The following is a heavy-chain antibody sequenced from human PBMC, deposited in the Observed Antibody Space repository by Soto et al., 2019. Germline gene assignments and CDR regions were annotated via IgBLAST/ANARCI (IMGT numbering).Heavy chain of an antibody. Sequence: SETLSLTCAVSGGSISSGGYPWSWIRQPPGKGLEWIGYIYNSGSTLYNPSLKSRVTISVDKSKNQFSLKLSSVTAADTAVYYCARDQLEGNWFDPWGQGTLVTVSS. CDR3: ARDQLEGNWFDP. CDR1: GGSISSGGYP. CDR2: IYNSGST. D-gene: IGHD1-1*01. V-gene: IGHV4-30-2*01. J-gene: IGHJ5*02.